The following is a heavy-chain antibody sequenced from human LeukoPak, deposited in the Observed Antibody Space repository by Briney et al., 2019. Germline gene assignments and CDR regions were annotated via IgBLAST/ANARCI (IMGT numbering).Heavy chain of an antibody. Sequence: SETLSLTCAVYGGSFSGYYWSWIRQPPGKGLEWIGEINHSGSTNHNPSLKSRVTISVDTSKNQFSLKLSSVTAADTAVYYCARGPHCSSTSCYPANDYWGQGTLVTVSS. CDR2: INHSGST. V-gene: IGHV4-34*01. CDR3: ARGPHCSSTSCYPANDY. D-gene: IGHD2-2*01. J-gene: IGHJ4*02. CDR1: GGSFSGYY.